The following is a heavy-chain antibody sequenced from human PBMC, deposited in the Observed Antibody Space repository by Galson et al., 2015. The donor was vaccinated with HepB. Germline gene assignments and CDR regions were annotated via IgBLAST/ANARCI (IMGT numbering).Heavy chain of an antibody. CDR2: IIPIFGTA. D-gene: IGHD3-22*01. Sequence: SVKVSCKASGGTFSSYAISWVRQAPGQGLEWMGGIIPIFGTANYAQKSQGRVTITADESTSTAYMELSSLRSEDTAVYYCARGYYDSSGYYYYYYGMDVWGQGTTVTVSS. CDR1: GGTFSSYA. V-gene: IGHV1-69*13. CDR3: ARGYYDSSGYYYYYYGMDV. J-gene: IGHJ6*02.